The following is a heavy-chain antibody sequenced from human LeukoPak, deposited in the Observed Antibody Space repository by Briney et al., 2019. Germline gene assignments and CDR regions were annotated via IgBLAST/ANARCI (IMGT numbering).Heavy chain of an antibody. D-gene: IGHD3-3*01. J-gene: IGHJ4*02. CDR3: AKQRNDYWSGYLYH. Sequence: PGGSLRLSCAASGFTFDEYTMHWVRQAAGKGLEWVSLISWDGGSTVYADSVKGRFTISRDNSKDSLYLEMNSLKNDDTALYYCAKQRNDYWSGYLYHWGQGTLVTISS. V-gene: IGHV3-43*01. CDR1: GFTFDEYT. CDR2: ISWDGGST.